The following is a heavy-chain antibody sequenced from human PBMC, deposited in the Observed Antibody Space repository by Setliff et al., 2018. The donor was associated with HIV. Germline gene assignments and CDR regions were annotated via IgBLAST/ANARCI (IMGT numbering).Heavy chain of an antibody. J-gene: IGHJ4*02. V-gene: IGHV4-59*06. CDR2: IYYSGST. D-gene: IGHD3-22*01. Sequence: SETLSLTCTVSGGSISGYHWNWLRQTPGKGLEWIGYIYYSGSTYYNPSLKSRVTISVDTSKNQFSLKLSSVTAADTAVYYCARADSSGYYFPYWGQGTLVTVSS. CDR3: ARADSSGYYFPY. CDR1: GGSISGYH.